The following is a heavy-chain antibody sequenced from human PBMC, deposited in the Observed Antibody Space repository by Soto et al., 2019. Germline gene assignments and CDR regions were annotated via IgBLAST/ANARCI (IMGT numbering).Heavy chain of an antibody. V-gene: IGHV1-2*04. CDR2: INPNSGGT. CDR3: ARDWGLGKSAFDI. D-gene: IGHD7-27*01. J-gene: IGHJ3*02. Sequence: ASVKVSCKASGYTFTGYYMHWVRQAPGQGLEWMGWINPNSGGTNYAQKFQGWVTMTRDTSISTAYMELSRLRSDDTAVYYCARDWGLGKSAFDIWGQGTMVTVSS. CDR1: GYTFTGYY.